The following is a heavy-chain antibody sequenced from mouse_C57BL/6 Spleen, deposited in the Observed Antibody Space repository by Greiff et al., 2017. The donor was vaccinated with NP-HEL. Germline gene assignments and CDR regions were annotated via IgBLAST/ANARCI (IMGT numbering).Heavy chain of an antibody. CDR1: GYTFTSYW. CDR3: AREGLLLRSFDY. D-gene: IGHD1-1*01. Sequence: QVQLKQPGAELVKPGASVKLSCKASGYTFTSYWMHWVKQRPGRGLEWIGRIDPNRGGTKYNEKFKSKATLTVDKPSSTAYMQLSSLTSEDSAVYYCAREGLLLRSFDYWGQGTTLTVSS. CDR2: IDPNRGGT. V-gene: IGHV1-72*01. J-gene: IGHJ2*01.